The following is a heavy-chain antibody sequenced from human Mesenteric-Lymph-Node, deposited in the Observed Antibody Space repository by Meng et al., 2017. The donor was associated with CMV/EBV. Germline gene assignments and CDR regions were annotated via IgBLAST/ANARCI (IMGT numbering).Heavy chain of an antibody. Sequence: GGSLRLSCAASGFSVSNNYMSWVRQAPGQGLEWVSLIYDVGDTFYADSVKGRFTISKDNSKNTLYLQMNSLRVEDTAVYYCVKEGVLQNIFFDSWGQGTPVTVSS. CDR2: IYDVGDT. D-gene: IGHD2-8*02. J-gene: IGHJ4*02. V-gene: IGHV3-53*01. CDR3: VKEGVLQNIFFDS. CDR1: GFSVSNNY.